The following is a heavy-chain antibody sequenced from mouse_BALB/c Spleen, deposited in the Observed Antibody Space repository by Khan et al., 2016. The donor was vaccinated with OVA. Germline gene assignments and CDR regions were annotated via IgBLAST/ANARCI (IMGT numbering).Heavy chain of an antibody. CDR2: ILPGSGST. CDR3: AIGAYWNYVGFAY. CDR1: GYTFSSYW. Sequence: QVQLQQSGAELMKPGASVKISCKATGYTFSSYWIEWVKQRPGHGLEWIGEILPGSGSTNYNEKFKGKATFNADTSSNTAYMQLSSLTSEDSAVYYCAIGAYWNYVGFAYWGQGTLVTVSA. V-gene: IGHV1-9*01. J-gene: IGHJ3*01. D-gene: IGHD2-1*01.